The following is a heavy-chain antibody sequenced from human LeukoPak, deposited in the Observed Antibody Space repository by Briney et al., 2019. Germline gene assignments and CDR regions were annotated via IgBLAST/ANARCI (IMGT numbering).Heavy chain of an antibody. CDR1: GGTFSSYA. D-gene: IGHD4-23*01. CDR2: IITIFGTA. Sequence: SVKVSCKASGGTFSSYAISWVRQAPGQGLEWMGGIITIFGTANYAQKFQGRVTITADKSTSTAYMELRSLRSDDTAVYYCARGLVTYRPNWFDPWGQGTLVTVSS. CDR3: ARGLVTYRPNWFDP. J-gene: IGHJ5*02. V-gene: IGHV1-69*06.